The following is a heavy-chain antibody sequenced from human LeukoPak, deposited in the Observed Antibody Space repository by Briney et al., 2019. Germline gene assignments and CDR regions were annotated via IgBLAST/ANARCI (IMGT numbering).Heavy chain of an antibody. CDR3: AKDRRIAAAGTADY. J-gene: IGHJ4*02. CDR1: GFTFSTYG. V-gene: IGHV3-30*18. Sequence: GGSLRLSCAASGFTFSTYGMHWVRQAPGKGLEWVAVISYDGSNKYYADSVKGRFTISRDNSKNTLYLQMNSLRAEDTAVYYCAKDRRIAAAGTADYWGQGTLVTVSS. D-gene: IGHD6-13*01. CDR2: ISYDGSNK.